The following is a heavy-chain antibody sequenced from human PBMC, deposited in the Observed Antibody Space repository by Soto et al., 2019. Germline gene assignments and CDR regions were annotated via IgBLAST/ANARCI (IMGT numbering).Heavy chain of an antibody. Sequence: QVQLVQSGAEVKRPGASVKVSCKASGYTFTGYGIAWVRHAPGQGLEWMGWISAYNGNTLQTQKFQDRLTMTTDTSANTAYMELRSLRSDDTAVYYCARPLGGYGDYALPWNYWGQGTLVSVSS. CDR2: ISAYNGNT. D-gene: IGHD4-17*01. V-gene: IGHV1-18*04. CDR1: GYTFTGYG. J-gene: IGHJ4*02. CDR3: ARPLGGYGDYALPWNY.